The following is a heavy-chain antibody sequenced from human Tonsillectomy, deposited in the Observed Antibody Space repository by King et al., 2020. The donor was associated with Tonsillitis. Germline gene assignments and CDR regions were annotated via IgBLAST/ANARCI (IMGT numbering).Heavy chain of an antibody. J-gene: IGHJ4*02. CDR1: GGSISGSPYF. CDR2: IYYSGNT. V-gene: IGHV4-31*03. Sequence: QLQESGPGLVKPSQTLSLNCTVSGGSISGSPYFWSWIRQHPGKGLEWIGYIYYSGNTFYNPSLKSRLTISVDTSKNQFSLKLSSVTAADTAMYYCARERDYCSTTSCYFMDSWGQGTLVTVSS. D-gene: IGHD2-2*01. CDR3: ARERDYCSTTSCYFMDS.